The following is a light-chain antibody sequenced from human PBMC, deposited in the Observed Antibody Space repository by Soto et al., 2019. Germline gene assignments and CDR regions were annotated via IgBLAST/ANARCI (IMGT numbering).Light chain of an antibody. V-gene: IGKV3-11*01. CDR2: DAS. Sequence: DIVLTQSPGTLSLSPGERATLSCRASQSVSSYLAWYQQKPGQAPRLLIYDASNRATGIPARFSGSGSGTDFTLTISSLEPEDLAVYYCQQRSNWPRTFGQGTKVDIK. CDR3: QQRSNWPRT. J-gene: IGKJ1*01. CDR1: QSVSSY.